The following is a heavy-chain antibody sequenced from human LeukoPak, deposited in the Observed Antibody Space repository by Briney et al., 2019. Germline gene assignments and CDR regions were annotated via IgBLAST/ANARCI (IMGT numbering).Heavy chain of an antibody. Sequence: ASVKVSCKASGGTFSSYAISWVRQAPGQGLEWMGWINPNSGGTNYAQKFQGRVTMTRDTSISTAYMELSRLRSDDTAVYYCASWAYGGNSGDYWGQGTLVTVSS. CDR1: GGTFSSYA. D-gene: IGHD4-17*01. CDR2: INPNSGGT. CDR3: ASWAYGGNSGDY. V-gene: IGHV1-2*02. J-gene: IGHJ4*02.